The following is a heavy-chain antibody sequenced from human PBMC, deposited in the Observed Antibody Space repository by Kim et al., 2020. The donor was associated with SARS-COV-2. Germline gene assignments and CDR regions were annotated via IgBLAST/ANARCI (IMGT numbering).Heavy chain of an antibody. CDR3: ARSRGSGTKHSYYYYGMDV. J-gene: IGHJ6*02. CDR1: GGSISSYY. CDR2: IYYSGST. D-gene: IGHD3-10*01. V-gene: IGHV4-59*01. Sequence: SETLSLTCTVSGGSISSYYWSWIRQPPGKGLEWIGYIYYSGSTNYNPSLKSRVTISVDTSKNQFSLKLSSVTAADTAVYYCARSRGSGTKHSYYYYGMDVPSRGTTVTVSS.